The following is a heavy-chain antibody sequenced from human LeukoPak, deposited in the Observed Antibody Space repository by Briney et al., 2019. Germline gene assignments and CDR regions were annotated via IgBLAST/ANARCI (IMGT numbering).Heavy chain of an antibody. V-gene: IGHV1-69*04. D-gene: IGHD6-6*01. J-gene: IGHJ3*02. CDR3: AEYSSIVSAFDI. Sequence: SVKVSCKASGGTFSSYAISWVRQAPGQGLEWMGRIIPILGIANYAQKFQGRVTITADKSTSTAYMELSSLRSEDTAVYYCAEYSSIVSAFDIWGQGTMVTVSS. CDR2: IIPILGIA. CDR1: GGTFSSYA.